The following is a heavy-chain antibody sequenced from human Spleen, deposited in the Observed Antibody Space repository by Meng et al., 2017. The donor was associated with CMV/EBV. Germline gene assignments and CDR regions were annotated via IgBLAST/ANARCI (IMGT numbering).Heavy chain of an antibody. CDR3: ARTSPKKDFEDYGGGRCFDY. V-gene: IGHV1-18*01. Sequence: TSYGISWVRQAPGQGLEWMGWISAYNGNTNYAQKLQGRVTMTTDTSTSTAYMELRSLRSDDTAVYYCARTSPKKDFEDYGGGRCFDYWGQGTLVTVSS. CDR2: ISAYNGNT. CDR1: TSYG. J-gene: IGHJ4*02. D-gene: IGHD4-17*01.